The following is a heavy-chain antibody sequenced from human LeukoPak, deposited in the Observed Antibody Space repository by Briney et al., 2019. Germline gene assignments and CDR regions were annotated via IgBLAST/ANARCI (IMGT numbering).Heavy chain of an antibody. Sequence: VSVKVSCKASGYTFTIYAMHWVRQAPGQRLEWMGWISAYNGNTNYAQKLQGRVTMTTDTSTSTAYMELRSLRSDDTAVYYCAREMDIVATITAAFDIWGQGTMVTVSS. CDR2: ISAYNGNT. CDR3: AREMDIVATITAAFDI. D-gene: IGHD5-12*01. V-gene: IGHV1-18*01. J-gene: IGHJ3*02. CDR1: GYTFTIYA.